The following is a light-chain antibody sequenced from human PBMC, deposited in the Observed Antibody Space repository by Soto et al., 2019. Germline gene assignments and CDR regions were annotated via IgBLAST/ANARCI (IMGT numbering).Light chain of an antibody. CDR1: QSVSTDY. V-gene: IGKV3-20*01. CDR3: QYYGSSSLIT. J-gene: IGKJ5*01. Sequence: EILLTQSPGTLSLSPGERATLSCRASQSVSTDYLAWYQQKPGQAPRLLIYAASNRATGIPDRFSGSGSGTDFALIISRLEPQDLAVYYCQYYGSSSLITFGQGTRLEIK. CDR2: AAS.